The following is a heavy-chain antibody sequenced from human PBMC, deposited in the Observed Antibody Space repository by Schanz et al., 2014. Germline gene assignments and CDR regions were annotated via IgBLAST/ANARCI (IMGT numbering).Heavy chain of an antibody. Sequence: QLQLVQSGAEVKKPGSSVKVSCKLSGGTFSSYTISWMRQAPGQGLEWMGKIIPVLNIATYAQRFQGRVSNTAHTLKNTAYMELSSLTSEYAGVNDCGRGHGFYDYWGQGTLVTVSS. V-gene: IGHV1-69*02. CDR2: IIPVLNIA. J-gene: IGHJ4*02. CDR1: GGTFSSYT. D-gene: IGHD3-10*01. CDR3: GRGHGFYDY.